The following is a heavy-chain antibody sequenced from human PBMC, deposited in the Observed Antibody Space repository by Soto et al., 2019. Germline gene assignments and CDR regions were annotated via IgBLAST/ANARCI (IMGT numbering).Heavy chain of an antibody. CDR2: ISVSGANT. J-gene: IGHJ5*02. V-gene: IGHV3-23*01. CDR1: GFKFSSYA. Sequence: GSLRLSCVASGFKFSSYALTWVRQAPGKGLEWVSVISVSGANTYYADSVKGRFTISRDNSKNTLYLQRSSLRADDTGVYYCSRLPTLVVPASLILATWGQGTRVTVSS. D-gene: IGHD2-2*01. CDR3: SRLPTLVVPASLILAT.